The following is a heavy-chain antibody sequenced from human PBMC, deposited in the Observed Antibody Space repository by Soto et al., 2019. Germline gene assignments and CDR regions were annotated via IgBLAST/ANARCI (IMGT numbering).Heavy chain of an antibody. Sequence: QGQLVQSGAEVKKPGASVKVSCKASGYTFTRYGISWVRQAPGQGLEWMGWISGYNGDTKYAQKFQGRVTMTVDTSTTTAYMELWSLTSDDRAVYYCAKNGQPPYYYYGMDVWGQGTTVTVSS. CDR3: AKNGQPPYYYYGMDV. J-gene: IGHJ6*02. V-gene: IGHV1-18*01. D-gene: IGHD2-8*01. CDR1: GYTFTRYG. CDR2: ISGYNGDT.